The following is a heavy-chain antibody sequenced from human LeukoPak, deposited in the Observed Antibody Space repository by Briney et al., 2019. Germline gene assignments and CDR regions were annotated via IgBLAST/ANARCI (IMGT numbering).Heavy chain of an antibody. CDR1: GGTFSSYA. CDR3: ARGLDASMETAYDY. J-gene: IGHJ4*02. V-gene: IGHV1-69*13. CDR2: IIPIFGTA. D-gene: IGHD5-18*01. Sequence: SVKVSCKASGGTFSSYAISWVRQAPGQGLEWMGGIIPIFGTANYAQKFQGRVTITADESTSAAYMEVSSLRSEDTAIYYCARGLDASMETAYDYWGQGTLVTVSS.